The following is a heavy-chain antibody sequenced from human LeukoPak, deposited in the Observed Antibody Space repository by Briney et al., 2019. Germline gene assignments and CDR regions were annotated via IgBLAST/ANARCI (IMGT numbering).Heavy chain of an antibody. J-gene: IGHJ4*02. Sequence: GGSLRLSCVGSGFTFRLFSLTWVRQAPGKGLEYLASISGSSSLIYYAVSVKGRFTISRDNAMNSVYLQMNALRVDDTAVYFCVRGDRRDYWGQGTLVTVSS. V-gene: IGHV3-21*06. CDR3: VRGDRRDY. CDR2: ISGSSSLI. CDR1: GFTFRLFS. D-gene: IGHD3-22*01.